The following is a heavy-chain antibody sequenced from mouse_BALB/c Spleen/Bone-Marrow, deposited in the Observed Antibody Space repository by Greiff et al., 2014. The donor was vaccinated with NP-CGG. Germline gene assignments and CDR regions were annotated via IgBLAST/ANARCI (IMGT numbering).Heavy chain of an antibody. CDR1: GFTFSSFG. CDR2: IRSGSSTI. J-gene: IGHJ2*01. V-gene: IGHV5-17*02. Sequence: EVQLQQSGGGLVQPGGSRKLSCAASGFTFSSFGMHWVRQAPEKGLEWVAYIRSGSSTIYYADAVMGRFTISRDNPKNTLFLQMTSLRSEDTAMYYCARSGSSSGYFDYWGQGTTLTVSS. D-gene: IGHD1-1*01. CDR3: ARSGSSSGYFDY.